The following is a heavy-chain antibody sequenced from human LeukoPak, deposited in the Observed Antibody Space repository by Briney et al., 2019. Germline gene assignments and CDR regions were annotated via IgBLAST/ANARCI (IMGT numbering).Heavy chain of an antibody. CDR3: ARGAQYSSSWQDNWFDP. Sequence: PSETLSLTCTVSGGSISSYYWSWLRQPPGKGLEWIGYIYYSGSTYYNPSLKSRVTISVDTSRNQFSLKLSSVTAADTAVYYCARGAQYSSSWQDNWFDPWGQGTLVTVSS. CDR2: IYYSGST. J-gene: IGHJ5*02. V-gene: IGHV4-59*12. CDR1: GGSISSYY. D-gene: IGHD6-13*01.